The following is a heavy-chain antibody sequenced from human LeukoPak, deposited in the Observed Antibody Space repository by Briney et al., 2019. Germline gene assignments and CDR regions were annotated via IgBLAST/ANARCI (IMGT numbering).Heavy chain of an antibody. CDR1: GFTFSSYW. CDR3: AKAGPSSGRRVGAFDI. CDR2: ISYDGSNK. V-gene: IGHV3-30*18. J-gene: IGHJ3*02. Sequence: GGSLRLSCAASGFTFSSYWMSWVRQAPGKGLEWVTVISYDGSNKYYADSVKGRFTISRDNSKNTLYLQMNSLRAEDTAVYYCAKAGPSSGRRVGAFDIWGQGTMVTVSS. D-gene: IGHD3-22*01.